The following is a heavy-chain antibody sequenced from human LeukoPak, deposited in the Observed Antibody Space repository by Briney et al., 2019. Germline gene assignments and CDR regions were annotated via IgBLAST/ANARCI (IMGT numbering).Heavy chain of an antibody. V-gene: IGHV1-69*05. J-gene: IGHJ4*02. D-gene: IGHD3-22*01. Sequence: SVKVSCKASGGTFSSYAISWVRQAPGQGLEWMGRIFPIFGTANYAQKFQGRVTITTDESTSTAYMELSSLRSEDTALYCCARDGKYYYDSSGYSSIDYWGQGTLVTVSS. CDR1: GGTFSSYA. CDR3: ARDGKYYYDSSGYSSIDY. CDR2: IFPIFGTA.